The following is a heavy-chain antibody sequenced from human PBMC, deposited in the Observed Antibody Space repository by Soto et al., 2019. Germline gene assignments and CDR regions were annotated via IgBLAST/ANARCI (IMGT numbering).Heavy chain of an antibody. Sequence: GGSLRLSCAASGFTFSSYGMHWVRQAPGKGLEWVAVISYDGSNKYYADSVKGRFTISRDNSKNTLYLQMNSLRAEDTAVYYCAKPLWFGDPNNYYYYYGMDVWGQGTTVTVSS. CDR3: AKPLWFGDPNNYYYYYGMDV. J-gene: IGHJ6*02. D-gene: IGHD3-10*01. CDR2: ISYDGSNK. CDR1: GFTFSSYG. V-gene: IGHV3-30*18.